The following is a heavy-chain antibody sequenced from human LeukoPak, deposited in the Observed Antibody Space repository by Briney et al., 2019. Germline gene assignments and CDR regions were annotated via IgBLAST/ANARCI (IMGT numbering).Heavy chain of an antibody. V-gene: IGHV3-23*01. D-gene: IGHD6-19*01. Sequence: GGSLRLSCAASGFTFSNHAMSLVRQAPGKGLECVSAISGSGGSTYYADSVKGRFTISRDNSKNTLYLQMNSLRVEDTAVYYCAKDITGHNRGWYDYWGQGTLVTVSS. J-gene: IGHJ4*02. CDR3: AKDITGHNRGWYDY. CDR1: GFTFSNHA. CDR2: ISGSGGST.